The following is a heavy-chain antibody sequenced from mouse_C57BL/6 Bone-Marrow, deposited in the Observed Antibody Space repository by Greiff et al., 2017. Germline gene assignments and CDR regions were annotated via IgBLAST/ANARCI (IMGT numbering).Heavy chain of an antibody. CDR1: GYAFSSYW. J-gene: IGHJ4*01. CDR2: IYPGDGDT. CDR3: ARGGWLDAMDY. Sequence: QVQLQQSGAELVKPGASVKISCKASGYAFSSYWMNWVKQRPGKGLEWIGQIYPGDGDTNYNGKFKGKATLTADKSSSTAYMQLSSLTAEDSAVYFCARGGWLDAMDYWGQGTSVTVSS. D-gene: IGHD2-3*01. V-gene: IGHV1-80*01.